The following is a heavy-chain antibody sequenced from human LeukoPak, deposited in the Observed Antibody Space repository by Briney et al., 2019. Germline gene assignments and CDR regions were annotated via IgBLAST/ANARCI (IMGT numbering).Heavy chain of an antibody. D-gene: IGHD3-10*01. Sequence: SETLSLTCAVYGGSFSGYYWSWIRQPPGKGLEWIGEINHSGSTNYNPSLKSRVTISVDTSKNQLSLKLSSVTAADTAVYYCARTLFGVRYYYYYMDVWGKGTTVTVSS. CDR3: ARTLFGVRYYYYYMDV. CDR2: INHSGST. V-gene: IGHV4-34*01. CDR1: GGSFSGYY. J-gene: IGHJ6*03.